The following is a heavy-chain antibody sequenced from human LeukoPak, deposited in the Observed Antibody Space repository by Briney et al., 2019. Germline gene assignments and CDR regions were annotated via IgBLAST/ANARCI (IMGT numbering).Heavy chain of an antibody. Sequence: PSETLSLTCTVSGGSISSYYWSWIRQPPGKGLEWIGYIYYSGSTNCNPSLKSRVTISVDTSKNQFSLKLSSVTAADTAVYYCARHYYYYYGMDVWGQGTTVTVSS. CDR3: ARHYYYYYGMDV. CDR1: GGSISSYY. V-gene: IGHV4-59*08. J-gene: IGHJ6*02. CDR2: IYYSGST.